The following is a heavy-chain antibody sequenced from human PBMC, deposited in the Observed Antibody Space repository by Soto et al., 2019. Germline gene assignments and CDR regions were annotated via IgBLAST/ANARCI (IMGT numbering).Heavy chain of an antibody. V-gene: IGHV4-59*01. CDR2: IYYSGST. CDR1: GGSISSYY. CDR3: ARVRSYGDYVKPSLGVLWYFDY. D-gene: IGHD4-17*01. Sequence: SETLSLTCTVSGGSISSYYWSWIRQPPGKGLEWIGYIYYSGSTNYNPSLKSRVTISVDTSKNQFSLKLSSVTAADTAVYYCARVRSYGDYVKPSLGVLWYFDYWGQGTLVTVSS. J-gene: IGHJ4*02.